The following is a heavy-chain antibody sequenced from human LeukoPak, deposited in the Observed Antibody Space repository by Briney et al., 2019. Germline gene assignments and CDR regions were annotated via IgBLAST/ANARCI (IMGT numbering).Heavy chain of an antibody. CDR2: VNGNGGST. CDR1: GFTFSSYA. Sequence: GGSLRLSCAASGFTFSSYAMNWVRQAPGKGLEWVSGVNGNGGSTSYADSVKGRFTIFRDNSKNTVYLQMNSLRVEDTAVYYCAKSLYGGCDYWGQGTVVTVSS. J-gene: IGHJ4*02. CDR3: AKSLYGGCDY. V-gene: IGHV3-23*01. D-gene: IGHD3-16*02.